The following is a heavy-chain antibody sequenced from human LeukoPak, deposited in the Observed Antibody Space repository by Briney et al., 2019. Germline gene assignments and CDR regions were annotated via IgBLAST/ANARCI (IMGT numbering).Heavy chain of an antibody. Sequence: SETLSLTCTVSGGSISSYYWSWIRQPPGKGLEWIGRIYTSGSTNYNPSLKSRVTMSVDTSKNQFSLKLSSVTAADTAVYYCARDPYYYDSSGYAYYYYYGMDVWGQGTTVTVSS. CDR3: ARDPYYYDSSGYAYYYYYGMDV. D-gene: IGHD3-22*01. CDR1: GGSISSYY. V-gene: IGHV4-4*07. CDR2: IYTSGST. J-gene: IGHJ6*02.